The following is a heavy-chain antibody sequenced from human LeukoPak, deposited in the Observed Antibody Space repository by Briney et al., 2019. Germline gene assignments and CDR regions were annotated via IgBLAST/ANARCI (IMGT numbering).Heavy chain of an antibody. Sequence: SETLSLTCTISGGSISTNDYFWSWIRQSPEKGLEWIGYIHYSGITKSNPSLESRLTLSVDTSKNQLSLRLTSVTAADTAVYYCARAPLTTATSDYFDLWGLGTLVTVSS. CDR3: ARAPLTTATSDYFDL. D-gene: IGHD4-17*01. CDR2: IHYSGIT. J-gene: IGHJ4*02. V-gene: IGHV4-30-4*01. CDR1: GGSISTNDYF.